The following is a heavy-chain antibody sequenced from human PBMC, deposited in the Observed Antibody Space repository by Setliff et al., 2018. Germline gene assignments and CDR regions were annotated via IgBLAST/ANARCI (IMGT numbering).Heavy chain of an antibody. CDR1: GGTFSNYD. Sequence: GASVKVSCKASGGTFSNYDISWVRQAPGQGLEWMGGVIPIFGTTNYAQRFQGRVTITTDESTSTAYMELSSLRSEDTAIYYCARGDFYYYFYMDVWGKGTTVTVSS. V-gene: IGHV1-69*05. CDR2: VIPIFGTT. CDR3: ARGDFYYYFYMDV. J-gene: IGHJ6*03.